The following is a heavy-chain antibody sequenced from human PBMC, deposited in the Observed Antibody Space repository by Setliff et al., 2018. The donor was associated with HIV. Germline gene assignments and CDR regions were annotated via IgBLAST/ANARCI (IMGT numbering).Heavy chain of an antibody. CDR3: ARDPHYYDSSGYYAMFDI. Sequence: PGGSLRLSCVGSGFSFSNYDLNWVRQAPGKGLEWISYSSDTGSTTYYGDSVKGRFTISRDNPKKSVYLQMSGLRVEDTAVYYCARDPHYYDSSGYYAMFDIWGQGTVVTVSS. CDR1: GFSFSNYD. D-gene: IGHD3-22*01. V-gene: IGHV3-48*03. CDR2: SSDTGSTT. J-gene: IGHJ3*02.